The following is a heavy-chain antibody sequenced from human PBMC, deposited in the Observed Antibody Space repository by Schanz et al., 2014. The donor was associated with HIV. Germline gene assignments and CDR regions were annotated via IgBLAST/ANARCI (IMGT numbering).Heavy chain of an antibody. J-gene: IGHJ4*02. Sequence: EVQLVESGGGLVQPGGSLRLSCVVSELHFTTYWMTWVRQAPGKGLEWVANIKQDGSEKYYVDSVKGRFTISRDNAKNSLYLQMNSLRVEDTAVYYCASAGYSSGGYWGQGTLVTVSS. D-gene: IGHD6-19*01. CDR3: ASAGYSSGGY. CDR2: IKQDGSEK. V-gene: IGHV3-7*01. CDR1: ELHFTTYW.